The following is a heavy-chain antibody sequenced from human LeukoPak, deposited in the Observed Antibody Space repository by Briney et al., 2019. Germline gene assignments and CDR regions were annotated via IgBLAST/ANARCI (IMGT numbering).Heavy chain of an antibody. J-gene: IGHJ4*02. CDR1: GFTFSSYW. CDR3: AREVSGSYYAFDY. Sequence: GGSLRLSCAASGFTFSSYWMSWVRQAPGKGLEWVANIKQDGSEKYYVDSVKGRFTISRDNAKNSLYLQMNSLRAEDTAVYYCAREVSGSYYAFDYWGQGTQVTVSS. V-gene: IGHV3-7*01. D-gene: IGHD1-26*01. CDR2: IKQDGSEK.